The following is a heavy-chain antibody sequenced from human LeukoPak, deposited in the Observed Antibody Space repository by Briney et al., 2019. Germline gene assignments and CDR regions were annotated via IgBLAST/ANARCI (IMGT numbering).Heavy chain of an antibody. Sequence: GGSLRLSCAAPGFSFDDYGMNWVRHAPGKGRVWVSDINWNGGNTVYADSVKGRLTISRDNAKNSLYLQMNSLRAEDTAFYYCARGEAAAGNGIDSWGQGTLVTVSS. CDR2: INWNGGNT. CDR3: ARGEAAAGNGIDS. D-gene: IGHD6-13*01. CDR1: GFSFDDYG. J-gene: IGHJ4*02. V-gene: IGHV3-20*04.